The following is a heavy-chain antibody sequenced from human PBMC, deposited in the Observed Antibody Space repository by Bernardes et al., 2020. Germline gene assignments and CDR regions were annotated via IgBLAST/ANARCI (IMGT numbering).Heavy chain of an antibody. V-gene: IGHV4-30-4*01. CDR2: IYYSGST. CDR1: GGSISSGDYY. J-gene: IGHJ2*01. D-gene: IGHD2-15*01. Sequence: TLSLTCPVSGGSISSGDYYWSWIRQAPGKGLEWIGYIYYSGSTYYNRSLKSRVTISVDTSKNQFSLKLSSVTAADTAVYYCARGRDRGSYWYIDLWGRGTLVTVSS. CDR3: ARGRDRGSYWYIDL.